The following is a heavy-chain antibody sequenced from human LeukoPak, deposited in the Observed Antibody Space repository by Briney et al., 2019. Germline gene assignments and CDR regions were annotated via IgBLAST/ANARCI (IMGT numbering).Heavy chain of an antibody. CDR2: ISYDGSKQ. CDR1: GFTFTNHG. J-gene: IGHJ6*01. V-gene: IGHV3-30*03. CDR3: ARDLESITGTIGYYYGLDV. Sequence: GRSLRLSCAASGFTFTNHGLHWVRQAPGKGLKWVTLISYDGSKQYYADSVKGRFTISRDNSKNTMFLQMNSLRAEDTAVYYCARDLESITGTIGYYYGLDVWGRGTTVTVSS. D-gene: IGHD1-20*01.